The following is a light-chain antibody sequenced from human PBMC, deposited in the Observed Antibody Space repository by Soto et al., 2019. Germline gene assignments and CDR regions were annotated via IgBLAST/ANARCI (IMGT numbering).Light chain of an antibody. V-gene: IGKV3-20*01. CDR3: QQYGSSRT. CDR2: GAS. Sequence: EIVMTQSPATLSVSPGERVTLSCRASQSLTRNLAWYQHKPGQSPRLLIYGASARATGVPGRFSGTGSGTDFTLTISRLEPEDFAVYYCQQYGSSRTFGQGTKVDIK. J-gene: IGKJ1*01. CDR1: QSLTRN.